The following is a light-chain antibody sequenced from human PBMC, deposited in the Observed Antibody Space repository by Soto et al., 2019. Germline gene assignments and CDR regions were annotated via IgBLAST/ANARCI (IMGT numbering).Light chain of an antibody. CDR3: SSYTSSSTVV. CDR2: NVG. V-gene: IGLV2-14*03. Sequence: QSVLTQPASVSGSPGQSITISCTGTSSDVGGYNYVSWYQQHPGKAPKLMISNVGDRPSGVSNRFSGSKSGNTASLTISGLQTEDEADYYCSSYTSSSTVVFGGGTQLTVL. J-gene: IGLJ2*01. CDR1: SSDVGGYNY.